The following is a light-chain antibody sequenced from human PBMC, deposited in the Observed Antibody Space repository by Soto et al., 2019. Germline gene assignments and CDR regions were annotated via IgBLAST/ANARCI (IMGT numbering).Light chain of an antibody. V-gene: IGKV3-20*01. Sequence: EIVLTQSPGTLSLSPWERATLSCRASHILSSNYLAWCQQRPGQAPRLLIYGASTRAAGIPDRFSGSGSGTDFTLTITRLEPEDSAVYFCQQYTGPPTTFGQGTRLEIK. CDR3: QQYTGPPTT. CDR2: GAS. CDR1: HILSSNY. J-gene: IGKJ5*01.